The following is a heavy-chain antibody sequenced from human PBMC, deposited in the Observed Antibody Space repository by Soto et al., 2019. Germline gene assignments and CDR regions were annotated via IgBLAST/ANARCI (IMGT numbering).Heavy chain of an antibody. V-gene: IGHV3-7*03. J-gene: IGHJ6*02. Sequence: EVQLVESGGGLVQPGGSLRLSCAASGFTFSSYWMSWVRQAPGKGLEWVANIKQDGSEKYYVDSVKGRFTISRDNAKNSLYLQMNSLRAEDTAVYYCARGEYCSSTSCYTGEGNYYYYGMDVWGQGTTVTVSS. CDR1: GFTFSSYW. D-gene: IGHD2-2*02. CDR3: ARGEYCSSTSCYTGEGNYYYYGMDV. CDR2: IKQDGSEK.